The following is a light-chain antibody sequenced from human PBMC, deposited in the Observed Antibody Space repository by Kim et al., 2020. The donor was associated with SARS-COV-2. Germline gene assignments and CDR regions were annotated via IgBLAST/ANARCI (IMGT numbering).Light chain of an antibody. J-gene: IGKJ4*01. V-gene: IGKV3-11*01. CDR2: DDS. CDR3: QQRYNSPTALT. CDR1: HSVGIS. Sequence: SPGEAVTLSCRARHSVGISLACYQPTQGQASRLLIYDDSIVTTGIPDRFSGSGSATDYALTIGSLEPSDLAIYYCQQRYNSPTALTFGGETKLDI.